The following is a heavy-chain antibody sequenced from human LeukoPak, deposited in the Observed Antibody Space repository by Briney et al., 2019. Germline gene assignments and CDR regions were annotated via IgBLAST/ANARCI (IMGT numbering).Heavy chain of an antibody. CDR3: ASLYYYDSSGYSKYYFDY. J-gene: IGHJ4*02. CDR1: GGSVNSGSYY. D-gene: IGHD3-22*01. CDR2: IYYSGST. V-gene: IGHV4-61*01. Sequence: SETLSLTCTVSGGSVNSGSYYWNWIRQPPGKGLEWIGYIYYSGSTNYNPSLKSRVTISVDTSKNQLSLKLSSVTAADTAVYYCASLYYYDSSGYSKYYFDYWGQGTLVTVSS.